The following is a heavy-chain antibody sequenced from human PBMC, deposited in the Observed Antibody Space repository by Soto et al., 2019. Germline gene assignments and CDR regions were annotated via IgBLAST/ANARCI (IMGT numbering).Heavy chain of an antibody. Sequence: ASVKVSCKASGYTFTGYYIHWVRQAPGQGLEWMGWINPNSGGTNYAQKFQGWVTMTRDTSISTAYMELSRLRSDDTAVYYCARTVEMATIYDYWGQGTLVTVSS. J-gene: IGHJ4*02. CDR2: INPNSGGT. CDR3: ARTVEMATIYDY. V-gene: IGHV1-2*04. CDR1: GYTFTGYY. D-gene: IGHD5-12*01.